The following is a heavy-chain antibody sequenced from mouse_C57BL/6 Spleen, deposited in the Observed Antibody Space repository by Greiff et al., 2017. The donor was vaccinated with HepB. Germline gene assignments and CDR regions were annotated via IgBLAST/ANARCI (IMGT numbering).Heavy chain of an antibody. J-gene: IGHJ2*01. CDR2: IYPGSGST. V-gene: IGHV1-55*01. CDR3: ARSGATMVTTGDY. CDR1: GYTFTSYW. Sequence: QVQLQQPGAELVKPGASVKMSCKASGYTFTSYWITWVKQRPGQGLEWIGDIYPGSGSTNYNEKFKSKATLTVDTSSSTAYMQLSSLTSEDSAVYYCARSGATMVTTGDYWGQGTTLTVSS. D-gene: IGHD2-2*01.